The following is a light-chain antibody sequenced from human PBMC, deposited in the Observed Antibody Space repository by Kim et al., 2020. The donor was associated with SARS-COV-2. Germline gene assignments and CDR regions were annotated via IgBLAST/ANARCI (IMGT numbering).Light chain of an antibody. V-gene: IGLV3-25*03. CDR2: RDK. Sequence: PGQTARITLPGEALPKQFGYWYQQRPGRAPILVLYRDKERPSWIPERFSGSRSGTTLTLTITGVQTEDEADYFCQSADISGTSWIFGGGTQLTVL. CDR1: ALPKQF. CDR3: QSADISGTSWI. J-gene: IGLJ2*01.